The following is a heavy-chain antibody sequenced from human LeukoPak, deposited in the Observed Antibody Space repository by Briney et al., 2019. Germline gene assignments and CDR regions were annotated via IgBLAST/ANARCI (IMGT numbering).Heavy chain of an antibody. CDR3: AKRKPPFGY. CDR1: GFTFSSHG. Sequence: GGSLRLSCAASGFTFSSHGMSWVRQAPGKGLEWVSTISGSGDNTYYADSVKGRFTISRDNSKNTLYLQMNSLRAEDTAVYYCAKRKPPFGYWGQGTLVTVSS. CDR2: ISGSGDNT. J-gene: IGHJ4*02. V-gene: IGHV3-23*01. D-gene: IGHD3-16*01.